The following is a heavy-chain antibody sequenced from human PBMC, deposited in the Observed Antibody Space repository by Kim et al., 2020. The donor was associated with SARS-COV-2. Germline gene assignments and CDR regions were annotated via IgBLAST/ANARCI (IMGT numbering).Heavy chain of an antibody. CDR2: IYYSGST. D-gene: IGHD2-2*01. Sequence: SETLSLTCTVSGGSISSYYWSWIRQPPGKGLEWIGYIYYSGSTNYNPSLKSRVTISVDTSKNQFSLKLSSVTAADTAVYYCARAHAIVVVPAATLGWFDPWGQGTLVTVSS. CDR3: ARAHAIVVVPAATLGWFDP. CDR1: GGSISSYY. V-gene: IGHV4-59*01. J-gene: IGHJ5*02.